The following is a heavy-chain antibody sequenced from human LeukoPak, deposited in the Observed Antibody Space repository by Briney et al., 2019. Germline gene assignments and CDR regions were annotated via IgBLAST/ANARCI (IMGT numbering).Heavy chain of an antibody. CDR2: IYYSGST. Sequence: SETLSLTCTVSGGSISSSSYYWGWIRQPPGKGLEWIGIIYYSGSTYYNPSLKSRVTISVDTSKNQFSLKLSSVTAADTAVYYCAREGIYYDSSGYDAFDIWGQGTMVTVSS. CDR1: GGSISSSSYY. CDR3: AREGIYYDSSGYDAFDI. V-gene: IGHV4-39*07. J-gene: IGHJ3*02. D-gene: IGHD3-22*01.